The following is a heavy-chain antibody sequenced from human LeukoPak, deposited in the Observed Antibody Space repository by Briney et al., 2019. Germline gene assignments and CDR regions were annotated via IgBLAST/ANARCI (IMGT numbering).Heavy chain of an antibody. CDR3: ARDRGIVVVVAAYDAFDI. CDR1: GGTFSSYA. V-gene: IGHV1-69*05. D-gene: IGHD2-15*01. Sequence: SVKVSCKASGGTFSSYAISWVRQAPGQGLEWMGRIIPIFGTANYAQKFQGRVTITTDESTSTAYMEPSSLRSEDTAVYYCARDRGIVVVVAAYDAFDIWGQGTMVTVSS. J-gene: IGHJ3*02. CDR2: IIPIFGTA.